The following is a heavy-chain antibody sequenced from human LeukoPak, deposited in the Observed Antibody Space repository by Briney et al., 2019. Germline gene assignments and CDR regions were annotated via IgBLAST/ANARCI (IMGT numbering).Heavy chain of an antibody. V-gene: IGHV3-7*01. Sequence: GGSLRLSCAASGFTFSNYWMSWVRQAPGKGLEWVANIKQDGSEKYYVDSVKGRFTISRDNAKNSLFLQMNTLRAEDTAVYYCARDACSTTSCFSHWFDPWGQGTLVTVSS. D-gene: IGHD2-2*01. CDR2: IKQDGSEK. CDR1: GFTFSNYW. CDR3: ARDACSTTSCFSHWFDP. J-gene: IGHJ5*02.